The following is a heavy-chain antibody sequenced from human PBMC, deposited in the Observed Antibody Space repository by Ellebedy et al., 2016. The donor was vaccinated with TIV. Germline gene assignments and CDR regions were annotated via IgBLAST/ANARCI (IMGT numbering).Heavy chain of an antibody. CDR2: ISYDGSNE. V-gene: IGHV3-30-3*01. D-gene: IGHD3-10*01. Sequence: GGSLRLXXAASGFTFSSYAMHWVRQAPGKGLEWVAVISYDGSNEYYADSVKGRFTISRDNSKNTLYLQMNSLRAEDTAVYYCARGPYYGSGSYFDYWGQGTLVTVSS. J-gene: IGHJ4*02. CDR1: GFTFSSYA. CDR3: ARGPYYGSGSYFDY.